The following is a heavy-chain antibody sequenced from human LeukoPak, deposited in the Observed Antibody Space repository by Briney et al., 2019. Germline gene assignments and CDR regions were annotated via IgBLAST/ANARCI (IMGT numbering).Heavy chain of an antibody. Sequence: ASVKVSCKASGYTFTGYYMHWVRQAPGQGLEWMGWINPNSGGTNYAQKFQGRVTMTRDTSISTAYMELSRLRSDDTAVYYCARDYRIQQLVGTGAFDPWGQGTLVTVSS. D-gene: IGHD6-6*01. CDR3: ARDYRIQQLVGTGAFDP. CDR1: GYTFTGYY. CDR2: INPNSGGT. J-gene: IGHJ5*02. V-gene: IGHV1-2*02.